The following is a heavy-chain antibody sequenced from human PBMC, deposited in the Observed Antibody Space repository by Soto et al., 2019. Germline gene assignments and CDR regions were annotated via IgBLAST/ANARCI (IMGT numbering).Heavy chain of an antibody. CDR2: INYDGSST. D-gene: IGHD3-10*01. V-gene: IGHV3-74*01. CDR1: GFTFSTYW. J-gene: IGHJ4*02. Sequence: EVQLVESGGGLVQPGGSLRLSCAASGFTFSTYWMHWVRQAPGKGLVWVSRINYDGSSTDYADSVKGRFTISRDNAKNTLYLQMNTLTAEDTAVYYCTRGTRPTSVGTGAYWGQGTLVTVSS. CDR3: TRGTRPTSVGTGAY.